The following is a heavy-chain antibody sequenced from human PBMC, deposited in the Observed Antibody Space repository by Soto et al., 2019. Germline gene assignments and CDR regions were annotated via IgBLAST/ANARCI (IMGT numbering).Heavy chain of an antibody. V-gene: IGHV4-4*07. CDR1: GGSITDYS. J-gene: IGHJ5*02. D-gene: IGHD2-21*02. CDR2: IFSSGST. CDR3: ARDQGVVVTADNWFDP. Sequence: SSETLSHSYTVSGGSITDYSWVWIRQPAGKGLEWIGRIFSSGSTNYNPSLKGRITMSLDTSKNQFSLKLNSATATDTAVYFCARDQGVVVTADNWFDPWGQGILVTVSS.